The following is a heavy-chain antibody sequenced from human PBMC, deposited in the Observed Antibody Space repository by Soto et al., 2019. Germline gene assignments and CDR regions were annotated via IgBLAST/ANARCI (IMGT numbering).Heavy chain of an antibody. D-gene: IGHD3-9*01. CDR1: CGSISSHC. J-gene: IGHJ4*02. Sequence: SGTLSLTCTVSCGSISSHCWRWIRQPPRKGLEWIGYIYYSGSTNYSPSLKSRVAISVDTSKNQFSLKLSSVTAADTAMYYCARLLCFDWLLNFWGQGALVTGSS. CDR2: IYYSGST. CDR3: ARLLCFDWLLNF. V-gene: IGHV4-59*08.